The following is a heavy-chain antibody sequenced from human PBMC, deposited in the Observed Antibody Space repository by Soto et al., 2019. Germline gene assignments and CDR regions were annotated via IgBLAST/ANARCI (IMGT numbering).Heavy chain of an antibody. CDR1: GGSISSYY. CDR2: IYYSGST. D-gene: IGHD6-25*01. J-gene: IGHJ3*02. Sequence: PSETLSLTCTVSGGSISSYYWSWIRQPPGKGLEWIGYIYYSGSTNYNPSLKSRVTISVDTSKNQFSLKLSSVTAADTAVYYCARRARPPDAFDIWGQWTMVTVSS. CDR3: ARRARPPDAFDI. V-gene: IGHV4-59*01.